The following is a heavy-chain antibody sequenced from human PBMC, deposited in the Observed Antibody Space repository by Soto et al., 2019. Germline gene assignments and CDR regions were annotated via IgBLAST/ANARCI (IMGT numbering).Heavy chain of an antibody. V-gene: IGHV4-34*01. D-gene: IGHD5-18*01. J-gene: IGHJ4*02. Sequence: PETLSLTCALYGPSFSGYYSSWIRHPPEKVLEWNGEINHSGSTNYNPTLKGRVTISVDTSKNKFSLKLSSVTAADTAVYYCASVPVDTAMVIYYWGQGTLVTVSS. CDR2: INHSGST. CDR1: GPSFSGYY. CDR3: ASVPVDTAMVIYY.